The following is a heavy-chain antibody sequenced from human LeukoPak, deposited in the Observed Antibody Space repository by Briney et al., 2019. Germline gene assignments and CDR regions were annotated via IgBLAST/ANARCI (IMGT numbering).Heavy chain of an antibody. CDR2: INPNSGGT. Sequence: ASVKLSLTTSGYTFTRNGIITVRQSPGQGLEWMGWINPNSGGTNYAQKFQGRVTMTRDTSISTAYMELSRLRSDDTAVYYCARVGNRASSWYIGQWGQRTLVTVSS. J-gene: IGHJ4*02. D-gene: IGHD6-19*01. CDR1: GYTFTRNG. CDR3: ARVGNRASSWYIGQ. V-gene: IGHV1-2*02.